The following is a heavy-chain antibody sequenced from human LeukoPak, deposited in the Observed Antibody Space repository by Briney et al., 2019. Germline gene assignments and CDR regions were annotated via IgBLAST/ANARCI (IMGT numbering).Heavy chain of an antibody. CDR2: INSDGGGA. J-gene: IGHJ5*02. V-gene: IGHV3-74*01. CDR3: ARDVPHNWFDT. CDR1: GITFGNNW. Sequence: GGSLRLSCAASGITFGNNWMHWVRQGPGKGLVWISRINSDGGGAIYADSVKGRFTVSRDNAKNTLYPQMNSLRAEDTAVYYCARDVPHNWFDTWGQGTLVTVSS.